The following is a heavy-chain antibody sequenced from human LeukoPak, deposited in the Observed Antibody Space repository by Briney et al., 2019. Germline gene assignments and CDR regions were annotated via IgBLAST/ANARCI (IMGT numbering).Heavy chain of an antibody. V-gene: IGHV4-39*01. D-gene: IGHD3-10*01. CDR2: IYYSGST. Sequence: SETLSLTCTVSGGSISSSSYYWGWIRQPPGKGLEWIGSIYYSGSTYYNPSLKSRVTISVDTSKNQFSLKLSSVTAADTAVYYCARSRHPLLWFGESMQGGFDYWGQGTLVTVSS. J-gene: IGHJ4*02. CDR1: GGSISSSSYY. CDR3: ARSRHPLLWFGESMQGGFDY.